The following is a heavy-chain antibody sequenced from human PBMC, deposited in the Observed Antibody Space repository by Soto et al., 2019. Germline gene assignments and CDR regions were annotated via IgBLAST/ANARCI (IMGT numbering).Heavy chain of an antibody. Sequence: QVQLQESGPGLVKPSETLSLTCTVSGGSISSYYWSWIRQPPGKGLEWIGYIYYSGSTNYNPSLKSRVTISVDTSKNQFSLKLSSVTAADTAVYYCARLKVALIAARRQTHRDYGMDVWGQGTTVTVSS. V-gene: IGHV4-59*01. CDR2: IYYSGST. CDR1: GGSISSYY. D-gene: IGHD6-6*01. J-gene: IGHJ6*02. CDR3: ARLKVALIAARRQTHRDYGMDV.